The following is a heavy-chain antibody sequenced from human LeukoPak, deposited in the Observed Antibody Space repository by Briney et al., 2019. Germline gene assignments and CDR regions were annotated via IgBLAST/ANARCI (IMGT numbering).Heavy chain of an antibody. D-gene: IGHD3-10*01. Sequence: GGSLRLSCAASGFSFNDHSMNWVRQAPGKRLEWLSYISSASSAIYYADSVKGRFTISRDNAKNSLYLQMSSLRAEDTAIYYCARGVSYEDSWGQGTLVTVSS. V-gene: IGHV3-48*01. CDR2: ISSASSAI. CDR1: GFSFNDHS. J-gene: IGHJ4*02. CDR3: ARGVSYEDS.